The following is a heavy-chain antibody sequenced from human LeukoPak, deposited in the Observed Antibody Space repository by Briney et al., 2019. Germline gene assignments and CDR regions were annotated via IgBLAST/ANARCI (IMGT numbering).Heavy chain of an antibody. CDR2: IYGSTTT. Sequence: PGGSLRLSCAASGFTVSTNYMNWVRQAPGKGLEWVSLIYGSTTTNYADSEKGRFTISRDDSKNTLYLQMNSLRAEDTAVYYCARGPRPGSSGYPNLDDWGQETLVSVSS. V-gene: IGHV3-53*01. D-gene: IGHD3-22*01. CDR3: ARGPRPGSSGYPNLDD. J-gene: IGHJ4*02. CDR1: GFTVSTNY.